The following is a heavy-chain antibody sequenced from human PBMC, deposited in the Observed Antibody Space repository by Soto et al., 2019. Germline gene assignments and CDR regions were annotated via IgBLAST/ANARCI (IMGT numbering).Heavy chain of an antibody. J-gene: IGHJ4*02. CDR2: INTGNGNT. V-gene: IGHV1-3*04. Sequence: ASVKVSCKASGYTFTNYAMHWMRQAPGQRLEWMGWINTGNGNTKYSQKFQGRVTITRDTSASTAYVELNSLRVEDTAVYYCARDGPLWSLDSWGQGTLVTVSS. CDR3: ARDGPLWSLDS. CDR1: GYTFTNYA. D-gene: IGHD2-21*01.